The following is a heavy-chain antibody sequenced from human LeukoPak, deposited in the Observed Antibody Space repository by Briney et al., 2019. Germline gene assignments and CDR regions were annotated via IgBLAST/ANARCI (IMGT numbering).Heavy chain of an antibody. CDR3: AKASVGATLGSWFDP. Sequence: GGSLRLSCAASGFTFDDYAMHWVRQAPGKGLEWVSGISWNSGSIGYADSVKGRFTISRDNAKNSLYLQMNSLRAEDTALYYCAKASVGATLGSWFDPWGQGTLVTVSS. CDR1: GFTFDDYA. CDR2: ISWNSGSI. V-gene: IGHV3-9*01. J-gene: IGHJ5*02. D-gene: IGHD1-26*01.